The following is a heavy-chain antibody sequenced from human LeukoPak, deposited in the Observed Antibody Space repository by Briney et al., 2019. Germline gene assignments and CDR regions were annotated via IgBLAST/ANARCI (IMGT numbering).Heavy chain of an antibody. CDR1: GYTFTGYY. J-gene: IGHJ3*02. CDR2: INPNSGGT. V-gene: IGHV1-2*02. D-gene: IGHD6-19*01. CDR3: ARERGSSGWYSDAFDI. Sequence: ASVKVSCKASGYTFTGYYMHWVRQAPGQGLEWMGWINPNSGGTNYAQKFQGRVTMTRDTSISTAYMELSRLRSDDTAVYHCARERGSSGWYSDAFDIWGQGTMVTVSS.